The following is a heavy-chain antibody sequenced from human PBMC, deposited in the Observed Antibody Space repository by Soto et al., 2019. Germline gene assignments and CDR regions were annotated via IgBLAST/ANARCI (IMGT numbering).Heavy chain of an antibody. J-gene: IGHJ6*02. D-gene: IGHD4-17*01. CDR3: ATDYEMNGMDV. Sequence: SETLSLTCAVYGGSFSGYYWSWIRQPPGKGLEWIGEINHSGSTNYNPSLKSRVTVSVDTCKNQFSLKLSSVTAADTAVYYCATDYEMNGMDVWGQGTTVTVSS. CDR1: GGSFSGYY. CDR2: INHSGST. V-gene: IGHV4-34*01.